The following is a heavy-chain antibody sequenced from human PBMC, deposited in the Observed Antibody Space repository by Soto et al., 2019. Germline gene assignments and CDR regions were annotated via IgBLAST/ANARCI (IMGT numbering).Heavy chain of an antibody. Sequence: SETLSLTCTVSGGSISSSSYYWGWIRKPPGKGLEWIGSIFYSGTTYYNPSLKSRVTISLDKSKNQFSLKLNSVTVADTAVYFCMMSPGFYKIESWGQGTLVTVSS. V-gene: IGHV4-39*07. CDR3: MMSPGFYKIES. CDR2: IFYSGTT. CDR1: GGSISSSSYY. D-gene: IGHD1-1*01. J-gene: IGHJ4*02.